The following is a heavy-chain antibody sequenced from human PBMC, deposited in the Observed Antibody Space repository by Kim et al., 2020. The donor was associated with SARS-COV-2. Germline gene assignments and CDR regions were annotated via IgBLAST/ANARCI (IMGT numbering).Heavy chain of an antibody. D-gene: IGHD3-22*01. V-gene: IGHV4-34*01. CDR1: GGSFSGYY. CDR3: ASGVGGYRKTIDY. J-gene: IGHJ4*02. Sequence: SETLSLTCAVYGGSFSGYYWSWIRQPPGKGLEWIGEINHSGSTNYNPSLKSRVTISVDTSKNQFSLKLSSVTAADTAVYYCASGVGGYRKTIDYLGQGTL. CDR2: INHSGST.